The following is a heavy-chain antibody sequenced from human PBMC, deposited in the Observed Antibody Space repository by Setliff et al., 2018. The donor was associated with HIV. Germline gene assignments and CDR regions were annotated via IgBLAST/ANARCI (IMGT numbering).Heavy chain of an antibody. V-gene: IGHV4-59*11. D-gene: IGHD6-13*01. CDR1: GGSISGHY. J-gene: IGHJ4*02. CDR2: IYYSGST. Sequence: SETLSLTCIVSGGSISGHYWSWIRQPPGKGLEWIGSIYYSGSTNYNPSLKSRVTISVDTSKNQFSLKLNSVTAADTAVYFCARSGLAAASDYWGQGMPVTVSS. CDR3: ARSGLAAASDY.